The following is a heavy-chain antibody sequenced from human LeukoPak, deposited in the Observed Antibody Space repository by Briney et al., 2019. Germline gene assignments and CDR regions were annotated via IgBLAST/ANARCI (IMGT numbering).Heavy chain of an antibody. D-gene: IGHD3-10*01. CDR3: AKGHHYGSGSYWV. CDR2: ISASVGTT. Sequence: QPGGTLRLSCAASGFTFSSYGMSWVRQAPGKGLEWVSAISASVGTTYYADSVKGRFTISRDNSKNTLYLQMNSLRAEDTAVYHCAKGHHYGSGSYWVWGQGALVTVSS. CDR1: GFTFSSYG. J-gene: IGHJ4*02. V-gene: IGHV3-23*01.